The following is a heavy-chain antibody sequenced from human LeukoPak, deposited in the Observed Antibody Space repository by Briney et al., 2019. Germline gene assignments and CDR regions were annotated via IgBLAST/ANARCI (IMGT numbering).Heavy chain of an antibody. CDR3: TRGPIQLWLYHGMDV. Sequence: GGSLRLSCAASGFAFNTYAMHWVRQAPGKGLEWVGFIRSKTYGGTTEYAASVKGRFIISRDDSTSIAYLQMNSLKTEDTAVYYCTRGPIQLWLYHGMDVWGQGTTVTVSS. CDR1: GFAFNTYA. D-gene: IGHD5-18*01. J-gene: IGHJ6*02. V-gene: IGHV3-49*04. CDR2: IRSKTYGGTT.